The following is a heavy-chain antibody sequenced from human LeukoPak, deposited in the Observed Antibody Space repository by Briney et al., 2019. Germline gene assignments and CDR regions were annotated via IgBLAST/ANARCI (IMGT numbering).Heavy chain of an antibody. CDR2: ISGSGGST. CDR3: ARKNGDQTPTYYYYGMDV. V-gene: IGHV3-23*01. Sequence: GGSLRLSCAASGFTFSSYAMSWVRQAPGKGLEWVSAISGSGGSTYYADSVKGRFTISRDNSKNTLYLQMNSLRAEDTAVYYCARKNGDQTPTYYYYGMDVWGQGTTVTVSS. J-gene: IGHJ6*02. CDR1: GFTFSSYA. D-gene: IGHD4-17*01.